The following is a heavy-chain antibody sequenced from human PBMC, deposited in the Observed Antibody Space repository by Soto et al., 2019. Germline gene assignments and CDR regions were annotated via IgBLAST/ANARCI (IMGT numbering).Heavy chain of an antibody. V-gene: IGHV3-30*04. CDR3: AREIERLLGY. Sequence: GGSLRLSCAASGFAFSSYAMHWVRQAPGKGLEWVAVISYDGRNKYYADSVKGRFTISRDNSKNTLYVQMNSLRAEDTAVYYCAREIERLLGYWGQGTLVTVSS. D-gene: IGHD3-3*01. CDR1: GFAFSSYA. CDR2: ISYDGRNK. J-gene: IGHJ4*02.